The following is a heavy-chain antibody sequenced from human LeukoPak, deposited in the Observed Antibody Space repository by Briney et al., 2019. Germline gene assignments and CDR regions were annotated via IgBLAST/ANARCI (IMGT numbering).Heavy chain of an antibody. V-gene: IGHV3-30*02. Sequence: GGSLRLSRVAAGFTFSDYGMHWVRQAPGKGLEWVAFIRYDGTKKYYADSVKGRFTISRDDSMNTVYLQMYSLRPEDTAVYYCAKASGRSAYGLDYWGQGTLVTVFS. CDR2: IRYDGTKK. J-gene: IGHJ4*02. CDR3: AKASGRSAYGLDY. D-gene: IGHD3-16*01. CDR1: GFTFSDYG.